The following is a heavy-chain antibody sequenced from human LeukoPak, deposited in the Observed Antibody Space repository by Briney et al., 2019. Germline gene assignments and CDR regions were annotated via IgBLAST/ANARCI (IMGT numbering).Heavy chain of an antibody. Sequence: SQTLSLTCTVSGGSISSGNYHWSWIRQPAGKGLEWIGRIYTSGSTNYNPSLKSRVTMSVDTSKNQFSLKLSSVTAADTAVYYCARLIDYWGQGTLVTVSS. CDR2: IYTSGST. CDR3: ARLIDY. V-gene: IGHV4-61*02. CDR1: GGSISSGNYH. J-gene: IGHJ4*02.